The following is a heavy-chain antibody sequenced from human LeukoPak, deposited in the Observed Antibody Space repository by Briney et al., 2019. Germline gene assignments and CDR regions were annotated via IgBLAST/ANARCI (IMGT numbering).Heavy chain of an antibody. CDR2: TSYAGNS. D-gene: IGHD2-21*01. V-gene: IGHV4-59*01. J-gene: IGHJ1*01. CDR3: ASGEWIVGYFHR. CDR1: GGSITSYY. Sequence: PSETLSLTCTVSGGSITSYYWTWIRQSPGKGLEWIGYTSYAGNSNYNPSLKSRLIISIDTSKNQFSLSLTSVTAADTAVYYCASGEWIVGYFHRWGQGTLVAVSS.